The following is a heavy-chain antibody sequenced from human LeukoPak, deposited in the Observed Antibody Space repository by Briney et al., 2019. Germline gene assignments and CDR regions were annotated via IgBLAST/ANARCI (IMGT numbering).Heavy chain of an antibody. Sequence: ASVKVSCKASGYTFTSYGISWVRQAPGQGLEWMGWISAYNGNTNYAQKLQGRVTMTTDESTSTAYMELSSLRSEDTAVYYCARGGVYGDYETRFDYWGQGTLVTVSS. D-gene: IGHD4-17*01. CDR2: ISAYNGNT. CDR3: ARGGVYGDYETRFDY. V-gene: IGHV1-18*01. CDR1: GYTFTSYG. J-gene: IGHJ4*02.